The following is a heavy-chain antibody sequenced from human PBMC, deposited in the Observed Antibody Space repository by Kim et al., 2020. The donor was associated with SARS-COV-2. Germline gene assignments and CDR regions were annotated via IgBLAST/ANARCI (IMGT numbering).Heavy chain of an antibody. V-gene: IGHV3-23*01. D-gene: IGHD6-13*01. CDR2: ISGSGGST. J-gene: IGHJ4*02. CDR3: AKDTMRAGIAAAGTSVDY. CDR1: GFTFSSYA. Sequence: GGSLRLSCAASGFTFSSYAMSWVRQAPGKGLEWVSAISGSGGSTYYADSAKGRFTISRDNSKNTLYLQMNSLRAEATAVSYCAKDTMRAGIAAAGTSVDYWGQGTLVTVSS.